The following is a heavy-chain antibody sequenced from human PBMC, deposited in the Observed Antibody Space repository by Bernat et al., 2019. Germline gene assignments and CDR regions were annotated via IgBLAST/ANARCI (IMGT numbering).Heavy chain of an antibody. CDR2: IYSGGST. D-gene: IGHD1-26*01. CDR1: GFTVSSNY. V-gene: IGHV3-66*01. J-gene: IGHJ3*02. CDR3: ARDQGSIVGLPSAFDI. Sequence: EVQLVESGGGLVQPGGSLRLSCAASGFTVSSNYMSWVRQAPGKGLEWVSVIYSGGSTYYADSVKGRFTISRDNSKNTLYLQMNSLRAEDTAVYYCARDQGSIVGLPSAFDIWGQGTMVTVSS.